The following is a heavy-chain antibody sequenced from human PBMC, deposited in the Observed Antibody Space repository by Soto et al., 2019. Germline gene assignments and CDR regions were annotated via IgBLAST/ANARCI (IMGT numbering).Heavy chain of an antibody. CDR3: ARDLPLRQPYGMDV. D-gene: IGHD6-13*01. CDR2: IWYDGSNK. J-gene: IGHJ6*02. CDR1: GFTFSSYG. V-gene: IGHV3-33*01. Sequence: ESGGGVVQPGRSLRLSCAASGFTFSSYGMHWVRQAPGKGLEWVAVIWYDGSNKYYADSVKGRFTISRDNSKNTLYLQMNSLRAEDTAVYYCARDLPLRQPYGMDVWGQGTTVTVSS.